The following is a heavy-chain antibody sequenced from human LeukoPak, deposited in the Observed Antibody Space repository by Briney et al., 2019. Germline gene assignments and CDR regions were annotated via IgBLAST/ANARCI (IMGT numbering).Heavy chain of an antibody. CDR1: GYSISSGYY. CDR2: IYHSGST. D-gene: IGHD5-12*01. J-gene: IGHJ4*02. Sequence: PSETLSLTCAVSGYSISSGYYWGWIRQPPGKGLEWIGSIYHSGSTYYNPSLKSRVTISVDTSKNQFSLKLSSVTAADTAVYYCARHVSSDIVATDHFDYWGQGTLVTVSS. V-gene: IGHV4-38-2*01. CDR3: ARHVSSDIVATDHFDY.